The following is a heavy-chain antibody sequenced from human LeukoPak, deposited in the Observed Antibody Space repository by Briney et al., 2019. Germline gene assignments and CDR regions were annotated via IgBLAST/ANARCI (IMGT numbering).Heavy chain of an antibody. CDR2: INPNSGGT. D-gene: IGHD1-26*01. CDR1: GYTFTDYY. CDR3: AAVGATGY. J-gene: IGHJ4*02. V-gene: IGHV1-2*02. Sequence: GASVTVSCKTSGYTFTDYYMHWVRQAPGQRLEWMGWINPNSGGTNYAQKFQGRVTMTRDTSISTAYMELSRLRSDDTAVYYCAAVGATGYWGQGTLVTVSS.